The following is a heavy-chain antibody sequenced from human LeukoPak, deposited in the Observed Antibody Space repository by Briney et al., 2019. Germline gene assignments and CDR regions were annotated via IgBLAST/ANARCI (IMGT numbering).Heavy chain of an antibody. CDR2: ISGSGGST. CDR3: ALAGLWFGELPAI. J-gene: IGHJ4*02. Sequence: PGGSLRLSCAASGFTFSSYAMSWVRQAPGKGLEWVSAISGSGGSTYYADSVKGRFTISRDNSKSTLYLQMNSLRAEDTAVYYCALAGLWFGELPAIWGQGTLVTVSS. D-gene: IGHD3-10*01. V-gene: IGHV3-23*01. CDR1: GFTFSSYA.